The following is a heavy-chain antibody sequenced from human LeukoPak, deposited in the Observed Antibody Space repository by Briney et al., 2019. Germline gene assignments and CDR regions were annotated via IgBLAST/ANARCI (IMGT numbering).Heavy chain of an antibody. V-gene: IGHV3-21*01. CDR1: GFTFSSYS. CDR2: ISSSSSYI. D-gene: IGHD5-18*01. CDR3: ARNRGYSYGLPDY. Sequence: GGSLRLSCAASGFTFSSYSMNWVRQAPGKGLEWVSSISSSSSYIYYADSVKGRFTISRDNAKNSLYLQMNSLRAEDTAVYYCARNRGYSYGLPDYWGQGTLVTVSS. J-gene: IGHJ4*02.